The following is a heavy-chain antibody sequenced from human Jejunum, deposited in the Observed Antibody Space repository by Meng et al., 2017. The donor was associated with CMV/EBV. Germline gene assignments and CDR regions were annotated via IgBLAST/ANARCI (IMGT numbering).Heavy chain of an antibody. CDR2: ISGSGGST. CDR3: AKDENSNYVRWFDP. Sequence: SGLTFRTYTRDWVRRAPGKGLEWVSAISGSGGSTYYADSVKGRFTSSRYNSKSTLYLQLNSLSAGDTAVYYCAKDENSNYVRWFDPWGQGTLVTVSS. D-gene: IGHD1-7*01. V-gene: IGHV3-23*01. J-gene: IGHJ5*02. CDR1: GLTFRTYT.